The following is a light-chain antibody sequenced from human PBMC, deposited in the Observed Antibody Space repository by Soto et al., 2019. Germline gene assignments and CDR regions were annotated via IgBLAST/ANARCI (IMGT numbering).Light chain of an antibody. CDR2: GAS. J-gene: IGKJ4*01. Sequence: EIVLTQSPGTLSLSPGERATLSCRASQSVSSSYLAWYQQKPGQAPRLLIYGASSRATGIPDRFSGSGSGTDFTLTISRLEPEDFAVYYCQQYGSSILWTFGGGTKVEIK. CDR3: QQYGSSILWT. V-gene: IGKV3-20*01. CDR1: QSVSSSY.